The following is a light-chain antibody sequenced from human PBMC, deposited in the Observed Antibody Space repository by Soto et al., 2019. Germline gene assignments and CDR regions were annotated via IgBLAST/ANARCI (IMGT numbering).Light chain of an antibody. J-gene: IGLJ3*02. V-gene: IGLV2-23*02. CDR3: CSHAQSRPAWV. CDR2: EVS. Sequence: QSVLTQPASVSGSPGQSITISCTGTNSDVGSSNLVSWYQQHPGRAPKLMIYEVSRRPSGVSNRFSGSKSGNTASLTISGLQAEDEADYHCCSHAQSRPAWVFGGGTKLTVL. CDR1: NSDVGSSNL.